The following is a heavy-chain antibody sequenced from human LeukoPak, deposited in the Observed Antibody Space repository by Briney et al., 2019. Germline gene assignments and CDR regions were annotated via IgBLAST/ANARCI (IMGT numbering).Heavy chain of an antibody. CDR2: IYYSGST. Sequence: PSETLSLTCTVSGGSISSGDYYWSWIRQPPGKGLEWIGYIYYSGSTYYNPSLKSRVTISVDTSKNQFSLKLSSVTAADTAVYYCARGGTAMVTFADDWGQGTLVTVSS. J-gene: IGHJ4*02. V-gene: IGHV4-30-4*01. CDR1: GGSISSGDYY. CDR3: ARGGTAMVTFADD. D-gene: IGHD5-18*01.